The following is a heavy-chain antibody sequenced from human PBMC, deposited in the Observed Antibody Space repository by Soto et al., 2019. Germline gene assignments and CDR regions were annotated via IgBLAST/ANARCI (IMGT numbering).Heavy chain of an antibody. V-gene: IGHV4-39*01. CDR3: ARQGVEKDGYNFYYYYGMDV. J-gene: IGHJ6*02. CDR1: GGSISSSSYY. Sequence: KASETLSLTCTVSGGSISSSSYYWGWIRQPPGKGLEWIGSIYYSGSTYYNPSLKSRVTISVDTSKNQFSLKLSSVTAADTAVYYCARQGVEKDGYNFYYYYGMDVWGHGTTVTVSS. D-gene: IGHD5-12*01. CDR2: IYYSGST.